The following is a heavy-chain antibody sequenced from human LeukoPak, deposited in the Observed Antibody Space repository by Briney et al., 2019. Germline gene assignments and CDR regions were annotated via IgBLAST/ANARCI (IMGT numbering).Heavy chain of an antibody. D-gene: IGHD4-23*01. CDR3: ARGVRWPAKYYFDY. Sequence: GASVKVSCKASGYTFTNYNMHWVRQAPGQGLEWMGIINPSGGTTNYAQNFQGRVTMTRDTSTSTVYMELNSLRSEDTAVYYCARGVRWPAKYYFDYWGQGTLVTVSS. J-gene: IGHJ4*02. V-gene: IGHV1-46*01. CDR2: INPSGGTT. CDR1: GYTFTNYN.